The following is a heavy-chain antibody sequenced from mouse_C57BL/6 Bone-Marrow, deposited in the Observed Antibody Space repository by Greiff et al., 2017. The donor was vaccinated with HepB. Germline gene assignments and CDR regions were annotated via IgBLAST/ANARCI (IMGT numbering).Heavy chain of an antibody. V-gene: IGHV14-3*01. CDR2: IDPANGNT. CDR3: SRSRDEYYAMAY. CDR1: GFNIKNTY. D-gene: IGHD1-1*01. Sequence: VQLKESVAELVRPGASVKLSCTASGFNIKNTYMYWVKQRPEQGLEWIGRIDPANGNTKYAPKFQGKATITADTSSNTAYLQLSSLTSEDTAIYYCSRSRDEYYAMAYWGQGTSVTVSS. J-gene: IGHJ4*01.